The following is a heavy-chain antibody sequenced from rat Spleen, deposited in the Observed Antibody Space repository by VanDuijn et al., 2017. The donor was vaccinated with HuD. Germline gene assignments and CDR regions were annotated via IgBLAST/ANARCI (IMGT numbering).Heavy chain of an antibody. CDR1: GFTFSNYG. Sequence: EVQLVESGGGLVQPGRSLKLSCAASGFTFSNYGMHWIRQAPTKGLEWVATISTSGSRTYYPDSVKGRFTIPRDNAKSSLYLQMNSLKSEDTATYYCARFGGDDYYDGYYHVPPFDYWGQGVMVTVSS. CDR3: ARFGGDDYYDGYYHVPPFDY. CDR2: ISTSGSRT. D-gene: IGHD1-12*03. V-gene: IGHV5-19*01. J-gene: IGHJ2*01.